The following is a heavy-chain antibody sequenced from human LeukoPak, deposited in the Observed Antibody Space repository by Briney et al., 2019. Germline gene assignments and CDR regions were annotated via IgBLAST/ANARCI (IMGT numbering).Heavy chain of an antibody. CDR2: ISYNGTT. V-gene: IGHV4-59*02. D-gene: IGHD3/OR15-3a*01. CDR3: ARGGGYDFWSAYYFPA. Sequence: SETLSLTCTVSGATVSSYHWSWVRQPPGKGLEWIGYISYNGTTNYNPSRKSRVTISLHTSKPQFSLNLRSVTGVDTAVYFCARGGGYDFWSAYYFPAWGQGALVTVPS. J-gene: IGHJ4*02. CDR1: GATVSSYH.